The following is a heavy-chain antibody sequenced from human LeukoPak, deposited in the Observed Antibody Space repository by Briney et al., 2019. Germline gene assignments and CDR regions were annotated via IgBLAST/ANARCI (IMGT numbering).Heavy chain of an antibody. CDR2: ISYSGNT. Sequence: SETLSLTCTVSGGSISSYYWSWIRQPPGKGLEWIGYISYSGNTNYNPSFKSRVTISVDTSNNQFSLKLISVTAADTAVYYCARYVWGSYPTFEDYWGQGTLVTVSS. J-gene: IGHJ4*02. V-gene: IGHV4-59*01. CDR1: GGSISSYY. CDR3: ARYVWGSYPTFEDY. D-gene: IGHD3-16*02.